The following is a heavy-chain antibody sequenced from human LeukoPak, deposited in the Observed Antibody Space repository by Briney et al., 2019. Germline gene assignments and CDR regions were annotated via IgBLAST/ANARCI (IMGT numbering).Heavy chain of an antibody. CDR3: ARGRDGYNSIAY. J-gene: IGHJ4*02. CDR2: MSYDGSNK. V-gene: IGHV3-30-3*01. D-gene: IGHD5-24*01. Sequence: GGSLRLSCAASGFNFSSYAMHWVRQAPGKGLEWVAVMSYDGSNKYYADSVKGRFTISRDNSKNTLYLQMNSLRAEDTTVYYCARGRDGYNSIAYWGQGTLVTVSS. CDR1: GFNFSSYA.